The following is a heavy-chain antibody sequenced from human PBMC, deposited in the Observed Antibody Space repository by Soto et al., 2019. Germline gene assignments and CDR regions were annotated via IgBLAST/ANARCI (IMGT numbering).Heavy chain of an antibody. D-gene: IGHD3-16*01. Sequence: EVQLVESGGGLVQPGGSLRLSCAASGFTFSHYWMTWVRQAPGKGLEWVANMKEDGSEKNYVDSVKGRFTISRDNAKNSLYLQMNSLRAEDTAMYDCARGGSESDYWGQGTLVTVSS. J-gene: IGHJ4*02. CDR2: MKEDGSEK. V-gene: IGHV3-7*01. CDR3: ARGGSESDY. CDR1: GFTFSHYW.